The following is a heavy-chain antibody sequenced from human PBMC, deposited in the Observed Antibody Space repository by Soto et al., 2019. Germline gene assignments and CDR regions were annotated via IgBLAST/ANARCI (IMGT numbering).Heavy chain of an antibody. D-gene: IGHD2-2*02. Sequence: QVQLVQSGAEVKEPGASVKVSCKASGYSFTDHYMHWVRQAPGQGLEWTGWINPNSGGTKSAQQFQGRVTMTRDTSVSTAYMEVNRLTFDDTAVYYCARGKEIPDYWNFDLWGRGSLVTVSS. CDR3: ARGKEIPDYWNFDL. CDR2: INPNSGGT. V-gene: IGHV1-2*02. J-gene: IGHJ2*01. CDR1: GYSFTDHY.